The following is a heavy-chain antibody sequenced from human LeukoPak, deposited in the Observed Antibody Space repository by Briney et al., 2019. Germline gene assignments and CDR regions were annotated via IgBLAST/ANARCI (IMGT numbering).Heavy chain of an antibody. CDR1: GGTFSSYA. CDR2: IIPIFGTA. J-gene: IGHJ4*02. V-gene: IGHV1-69*06. D-gene: IGHD2-2*02. Sequence: ASVKVSCKASGGTFSSYAISWVRQASGQGLEWMGGIIPIFGTANYAQKFQGRVTITADKSTSTAYMELSSLRSEDTAVYYCARDGCSSTSCYMDYWGQGTLVTVSS. CDR3: ARDGCSSTSCYMDY.